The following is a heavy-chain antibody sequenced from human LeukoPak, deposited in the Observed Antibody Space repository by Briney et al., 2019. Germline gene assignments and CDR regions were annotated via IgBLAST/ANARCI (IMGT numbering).Heavy chain of an antibody. CDR3: ARAGYSYGYNWFDP. CDR1: GFTFSSYS. CDR2: ISSSSTI. Sequence: GGSLRLSCAASGFTFSSYSMNWVRQAPRKGLEWVSYISSSSTIYYADSVKGRFNISRDNAKNSLYLQMNSLRAEDTAVYYCARAGYSYGYNWFDPWGQGTLVTVSS. D-gene: IGHD5-18*01. J-gene: IGHJ5*02. V-gene: IGHV3-48*01.